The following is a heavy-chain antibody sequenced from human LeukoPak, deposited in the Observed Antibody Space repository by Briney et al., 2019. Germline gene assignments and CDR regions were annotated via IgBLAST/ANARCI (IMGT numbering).Heavy chain of an antibody. CDR1: GYTFTSYD. V-gene: IGHV1-8*01. CDR2: MNPNSGNT. Sequence: ASVKVSCTASGYTFTSYDINWVRQATGQGLEWMGWMNPNSGNTGYAQKFQGRVTMTRNTSISTAYLELSSLRSEDTAVYYCATLGGAIAVADPYYYYGMDVWGQGTTVTVSS. J-gene: IGHJ6*02. CDR3: ATLGGAIAVADPYYYYGMDV. D-gene: IGHD6-19*01.